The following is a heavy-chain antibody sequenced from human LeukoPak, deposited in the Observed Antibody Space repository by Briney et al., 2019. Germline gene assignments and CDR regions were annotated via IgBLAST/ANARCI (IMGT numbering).Heavy chain of an antibody. Sequence: SETLSLTCTVSGGSISSYYWSWIRQPPGKGLEWIGYIYYSGSTNYNPSLKSRVTISVDTSKNQFSLKLSSVTAADTAVYYCARGDGSSSWYGEYFQHWGQGTLVTVSS. J-gene: IGHJ1*01. V-gene: IGHV4-59*01. D-gene: IGHD6-13*01. CDR1: GGSISSYY. CDR2: IYYSGST. CDR3: ARGDGSSSWYGEYFQH.